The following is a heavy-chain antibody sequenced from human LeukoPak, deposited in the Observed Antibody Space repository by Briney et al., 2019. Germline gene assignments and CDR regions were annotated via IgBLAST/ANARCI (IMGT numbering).Heavy chain of an antibody. Sequence: SVKVSCKASAYTFTGYYMHWVRQAPGQGLEWMGTINPSGGSTNYAQKFQGRVTMTRDTSTSTVYIELSGLRSEDTAVYYCAAHLQNWGPFDYWGQGTLVTASS. V-gene: IGHV1-46*03. CDR2: INPSGGST. D-gene: IGHD7-27*01. J-gene: IGHJ4*02. CDR1: AYTFTGYY. CDR3: AAHLQNWGPFDY.